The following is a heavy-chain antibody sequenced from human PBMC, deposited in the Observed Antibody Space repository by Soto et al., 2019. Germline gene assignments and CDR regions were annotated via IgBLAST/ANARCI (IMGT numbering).Heavy chain of an antibody. CDR1: GGSISSYY. D-gene: IGHD2-2*03. J-gene: IGHJ4*02. CDR3: ASSVGYCSSNSCYREGYFDY. CDR2: IYYSGST. V-gene: IGHV4-59*01. Sequence: SETLSLTCTVSGGSISSYYWSWIRQPPGKGLEWIRYIYYSGSTNYNPSLKSRVTISVDTSKNQFSLKLSSVTAADTAVYYCASSVGYCSSNSCYREGYFDYWGQGTLVTVSS.